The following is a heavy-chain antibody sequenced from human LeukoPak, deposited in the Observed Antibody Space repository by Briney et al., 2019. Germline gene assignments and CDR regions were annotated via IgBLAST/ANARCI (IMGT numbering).Heavy chain of an antibody. V-gene: IGHV3-7*05. J-gene: IGHJ4*02. CDR1: GFTFSTYW. CDR3: ARDFNPAGYSSAWATCAF. D-gene: IGHD6-19*01. Sequence: PGGSLRLFCADSGFTFSTYWMSWVRQAPGKGLEWVANIKDDGSAKYYVDSERGRFTISRDNAKNSLFLQMSSLRAEDTAVYYCARDFNPAGYSSAWATCAFWGQGTVVTVSS. CDR2: IKDDGSAK.